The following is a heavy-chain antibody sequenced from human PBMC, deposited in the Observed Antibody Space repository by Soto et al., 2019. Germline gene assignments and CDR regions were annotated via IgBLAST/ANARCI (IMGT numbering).Heavy chain of an antibody. D-gene: IGHD1-26*01. CDR1: GGTFSSYT. J-gene: IGHJ4*02. CDR3: AKGSGSYDYFDY. Sequence: QVQLVQSGAEVKKPGSSVKVSCKASGGTFSSYTISWVRQAPGQGLEWMGRIIPILGIANYAQKFQGRVTITEDKSTSTAYMELSSLRSEDTAVYYCAKGSGSYDYFDYWGQGTLVTVSS. V-gene: IGHV1-69*02. CDR2: IIPILGIA.